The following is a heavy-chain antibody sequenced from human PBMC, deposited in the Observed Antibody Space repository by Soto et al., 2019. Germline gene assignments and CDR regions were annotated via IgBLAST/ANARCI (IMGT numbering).Heavy chain of an antibody. CDR3: GKESTPPSFDS. Sequence: GSLRLSCVGSGFTLNNYGVHWVRQAPGKGLEWVALMWYDGLRQTYLDSVRGRFTVSRDSSTNTIYLQMNSLRVEDTGNYFCGKESTPPSFDSWGQGTPVTVSS. D-gene: IGHD2-15*01. V-gene: IGHV3-33*03. J-gene: IGHJ4*02. CDR1: GFTLNNYG. CDR2: MWYDGLRQ.